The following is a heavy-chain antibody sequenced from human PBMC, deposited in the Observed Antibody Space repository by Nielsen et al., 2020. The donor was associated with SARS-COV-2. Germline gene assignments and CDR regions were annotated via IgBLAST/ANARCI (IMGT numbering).Heavy chain of an antibody. J-gene: IGHJ3*02. V-gene: IGHV3-7*01. CDR3: AKEQRLTLRFLEWLSYDAFDI. Sequence: VRQAPGKGLEWVANIKQDGSEKYYADSVKGRFTISRDNSKNTLYLQMNSLRAEDTAVYYCAKEQRLTLRFLEWLSYDAFDIWGQGTMVTVSS. D-gene: IGHD3-3*01. CDR2: IKQDGSEK.